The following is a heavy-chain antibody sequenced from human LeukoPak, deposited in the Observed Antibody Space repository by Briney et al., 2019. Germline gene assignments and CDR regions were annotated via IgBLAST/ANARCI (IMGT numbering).Heavy chain of an antibody. CDR3: TSVIDILTGFYNPYFDY. Sequence: GSLRLSCAASGFTFRNYWMHWVRQAPGKGLVWVSHINSDGSSTDYADSVKGRFTISRDNAKNTLYLQMNSLRAEDTAVYFCTSVIDILTGFYNPYFDYWGQGTLVTVSS. CDR2: INSDGSST. J-gene: IGHJ4*02. CDR1: GFTFRNYW. V-gene: IGHV3-74*01. D-gene: IGHD3-9*01.